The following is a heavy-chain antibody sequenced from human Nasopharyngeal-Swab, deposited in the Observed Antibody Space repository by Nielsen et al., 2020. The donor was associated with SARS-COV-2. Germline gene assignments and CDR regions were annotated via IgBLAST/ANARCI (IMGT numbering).Heavy chain of an antibody. D-gene: IGHD3-3*01. CDR3: ARGDTMRQNYYYYDMDV. CDR1: GFTFSDYY. CDR2: ISGSSSNT. Sequence: GESLKISCAASGFTFSDYYMNWIRQAPGKGLEWVSYISGSSSNTKYADSVKGRFTISRDNAKNSLFLQMNSLRAEDTAVYYCARGDTMRQNYYYYDMDVWGQGTTVTVSS. V-gene: IGHV3-11*06. J-gene: IGHJ6*02.